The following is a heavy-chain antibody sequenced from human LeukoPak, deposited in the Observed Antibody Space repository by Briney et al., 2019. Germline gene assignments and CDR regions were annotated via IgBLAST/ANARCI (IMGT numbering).Heavy chain of an antibody. D-gene: IGHD3-22*01. J-gene: IGHJ4*02. CDR1: GFTFSSYA. CDR2: ISGSGGST. CDR3: AKRYYYDSSGYYFSSYYFDY. V-gene: IGHV3-23*01. Sequence: GGSLRLSCAASGFTFSSYAMSWVRQAPGKGLEWVSAISGSGGSTYYADSVKGRFTISRDNSKNTLCLQMNSLRAEDTAVYYCAKRYYYDSSGYYFSSYYFDYWGQGTLVTVSS.